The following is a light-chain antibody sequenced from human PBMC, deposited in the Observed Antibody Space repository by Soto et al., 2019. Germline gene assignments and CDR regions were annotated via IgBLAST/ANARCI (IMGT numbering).Light chain of an antibody. Sequence: LTQPPSASGSPGQSVTISCTGTSSDVGGYNYVSWYQQHPGKAPKLMIYEVTKRPSGVPDRFSGSKSGNTASLTVSGLQAEDEADYYCTSYAGSNNFVFGTGTRSPS. CDR3: TSYAGSNNFV. CDR1: SSDVGGYNY. J-gene: IGLJ1*01. V-gene: IGLV2-8*01. CDR2: EVT.